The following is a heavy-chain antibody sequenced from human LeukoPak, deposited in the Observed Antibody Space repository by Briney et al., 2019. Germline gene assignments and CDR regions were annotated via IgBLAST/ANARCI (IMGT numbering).Heavy chain of an antibody. V-gene: IGHV4-39*01. Sequence: ETLSLTCTVSGGSISSSSYYWGWIRQPPGKGLEWIGSIYYSGSTYYNPSLKSRVTISVDTSKNQFSLKLSSVTAADTAVYYCARHQTVGASINVIDYWGQGTLVTVSS. CDR3: ARHQTVGASINVIDY. D-gene: IGHD1-26*01. CDR2: IYYSGST. CDR1: GGSISSSSYY. J-gene: IGHJ4*02.